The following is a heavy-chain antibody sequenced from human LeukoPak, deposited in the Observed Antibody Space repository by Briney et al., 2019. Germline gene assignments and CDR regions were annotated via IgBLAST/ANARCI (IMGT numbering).Heavy chain of an antibody. D-gene: IGHD6-19*01. Sequence: SETLSLTCTVSGGSISSSRDYWGWVRQPPGKGLEWIGYIYYSGSTNYNPSLKSRVTISVDTSKNQFSLKLSSVTAADTAVYYCARGLAVAGTRVFDYWGQGTLVTVSS. J-gene: IGHJ4*02. CDR1: GGSISSSRDY. V-gene: IGHV4-61*05. CDR3: ARGLAVAGTRVFDY. CDR2: IYYSGST.